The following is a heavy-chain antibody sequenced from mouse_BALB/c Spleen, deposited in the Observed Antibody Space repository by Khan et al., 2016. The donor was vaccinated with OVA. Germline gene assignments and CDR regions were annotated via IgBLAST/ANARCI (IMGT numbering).Heavy chain of an antibody. D-gene: IGHD3-3*01. CDR3: ARNRGGYFDY. CDR1: GFSITNYG. V-gene: IGHV2-2*02. J-gene: IGHJ2*01. CDR2: IWSGGST. Sequence: QVRLQQSGPGLVQPSQSLSINCTVSGFSITNYGVHWVRQSPGKGLEWLGVIWSGGSTDYNATFISRLSISKDNSKSQVFFKMNSLQVNDTAIYYCARNRGGYFDYWGQGTTLTVSS.